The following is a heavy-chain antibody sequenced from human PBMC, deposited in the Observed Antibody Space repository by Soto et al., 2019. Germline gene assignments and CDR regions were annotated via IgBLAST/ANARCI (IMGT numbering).Heavy chain of an antibody. D-gene: IGHD2-2*01. Sequence: LRLSCAASGLTFSSYAMSWVRQAPGKGLEWVSAISGSSIGTYYADSVKGRFTISRDNSKNTLYLQMNSLRVEDTALYYCASGGYCTSASCRPTYFDYWGQGIPVTVSS. CDR3: ASGGYCTSASCRPTYFDY. CDR1: GLTFSSYA. V-gene: IGHV3-23*01. J-gene: IGHJ4*02. CDR2: ISGSSIGT.